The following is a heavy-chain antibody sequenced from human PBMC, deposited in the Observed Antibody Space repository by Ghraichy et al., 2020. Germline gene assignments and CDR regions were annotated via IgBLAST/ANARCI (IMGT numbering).Heavy chain of an antibody. CDR2: INHSGST. D-gene: IGHD3-10*01. Sequence: SETLSLTCAVYGGSFSGYYWSWIRQPPGKGLEWIGEINHSGSTNYNPSLKSRVTISVDTSKNQFSLKLSSVTAADTAVYYCASRLYGSGSYYNSWGQGTLVTVSS. CDR1: GGSFSGYY. CDR3: ASRLYGSGSYYNS. J-gene: IGHJ4*02. V-gene: IGHV4-34*01.